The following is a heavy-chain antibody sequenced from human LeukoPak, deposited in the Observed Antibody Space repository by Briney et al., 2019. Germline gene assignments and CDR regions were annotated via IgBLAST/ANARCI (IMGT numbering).Heavy chain of an antibody. D-gene: IGHD5-18*01. CDR2: IKSKTDGGTT. CDR1: GFTFSNAW. J-gene: IGHJ6*02. CDR3: TTVGFGYSYGYYYYYGMDV. Sequence: GGSLRLSCAASGFTFSNAWMSWVRQAPGKGLEWVGRIKSKTDGGTTDYAAPVKGRFTISRDDSKNTLYLQMNSLKTEDTAVYYCTTVGFGYSYGYYYYYGMDVWGQGTTVTVSS. V-gene: IGHV3-15*01.